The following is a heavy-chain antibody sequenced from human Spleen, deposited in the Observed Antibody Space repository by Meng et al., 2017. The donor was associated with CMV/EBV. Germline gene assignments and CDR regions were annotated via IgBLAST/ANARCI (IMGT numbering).Heavy chain of an antibody. Sequence: GGSLRLSCAASGFSFTSYAMSWVRQPPGKGLEWVSAIDLSGDNTYYADSVKGRFTISRDNAKNSLYLQMNSLRAEDTAVYYCARDKRQWLAPGAFDAFDLWGQGTMVTVSS. D-gene: IGHD6-19*01. CDR2: IDLSGDNT. J-gene: IGHJ3*01. CDR1: GFSFTSYA. CDR3: ARDKRQWLAPGAFDAFDL. V-gene: IGHV3-23*01.